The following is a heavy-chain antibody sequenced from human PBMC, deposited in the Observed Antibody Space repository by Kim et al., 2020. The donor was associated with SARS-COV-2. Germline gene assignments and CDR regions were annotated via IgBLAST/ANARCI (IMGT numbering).Heavy chain of an antibody. J-gene: IGHJ5*02. Sequence: ASVKVSCKASGYTFTSYGISWVRQAPGQGLEWMGWISAYNGNTNYAQKLQGRVTMTTDTSTSTAYMELRSLRSDDTAVYYCARAVNYGSGSTTEPVTYNWFDPWGQGTLVTVSS. CDR3: ARAVNYGSGSTTEPVTYNWFDP. CDR2: ISAYNGNT. D-gene: IGHD3-10*01. CDR1: GYTFTSYG. V-gene: IGHV1-18*01.